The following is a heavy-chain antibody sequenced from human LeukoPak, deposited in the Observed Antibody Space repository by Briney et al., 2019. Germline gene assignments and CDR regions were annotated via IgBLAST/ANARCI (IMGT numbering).Heavy chain of an antibody. J-gene: IGHJ4*02. CDR2: IYPRDGST. V-gene: IGHV1-46*01. Sequence: ASVKVSCKASGYTLTSNYIHWVRQAPGQGLEWMGMIYPRDGSTSYAQKFQGRVTATRDTSTSTVHMEPSGLRSEDTAVYYCARDQEGFDYWGQGTLVTVSS. CDR1: GYTLTSNY. CDR3: ARDQEGFDY.